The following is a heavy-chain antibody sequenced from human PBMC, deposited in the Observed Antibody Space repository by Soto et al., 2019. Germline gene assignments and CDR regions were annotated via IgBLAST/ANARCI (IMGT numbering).Heavy chain of an antibody. CDR1: GGSFSGYY. J-gene: IGHJ6*02. CDR2: INHSGST. V-gene: IGHV4-34*01. D-gene: IGHD6-19*01. CDR3: ARGFSSGWYGAEYYYGMDV. Sequence: SETLSLTCAVYGGSFSGYYWSWIRQPPGKGLEWIGEINHSGSTNYNPSLKSRVTISVDTSKNQFSLKLSSVTAADTAVYYCARGFSSGWYGAEYYYGMDVWGQGTTVTVSS.